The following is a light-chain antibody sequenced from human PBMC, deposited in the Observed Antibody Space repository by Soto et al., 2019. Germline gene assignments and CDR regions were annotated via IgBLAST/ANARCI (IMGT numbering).Light chain of an antibody. V-gene: IGKV1-5*01. Sequence: DIQMTQSPSTLSASVGDRVTITCRASQNINNWIAWYQQKPGKAPKLLIYDASSLESGVPSRFSGSGSGTEFTLTISSLQPDDFATYYCQQYNSYSFGQGTKVDIK. J-gene: IGKJ1*01. CDR1: QNINNW. CDR3: QQYNSYS. CDR2: DAS.